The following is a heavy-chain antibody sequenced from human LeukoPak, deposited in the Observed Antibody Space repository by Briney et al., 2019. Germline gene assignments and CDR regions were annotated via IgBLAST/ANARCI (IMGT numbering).Heavy chain of an antibody. CDR3: ARDGPSGWGSYRFDY. CDR1: GFTFSSYG. Sequence: GGSLRLSCAASGFTFSSYGMHWVRQAPGKGLEWVAFIRYDGSNKYYADSVKGRFTISRDNSKNTLYLHVNSLRPEDTAVYYCARDGPSGWGSYRFDYWGQGTLVTVSS. CDR2: IRYDGSNK. J-gene: IGHJ4*02. D-gene: IGHD3-16*02. V-gene: IGHV3-30*02.